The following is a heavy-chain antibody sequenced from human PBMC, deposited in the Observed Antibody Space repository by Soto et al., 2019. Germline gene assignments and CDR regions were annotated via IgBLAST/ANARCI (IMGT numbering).Heavy chain of an antibody. CDR2: VTSDGSSA. CDR3: ARDLDARCDY. J-gene: IGHJ4*02. CDR1: GFIFTNYW. V-gene: IGHV3-74*01. Sequence: EVQLVESGGGLVQPGGSLSLSCAASGFIFTNYWMNWVRQAPGKGPVWVARVTSDGSSAYYADSVKGRFTFSRDNAKNTLYLQMNSLTVEDTAVDYCARDLDARCDYWGRGTLVTVSS. D-gene: IGHD3-3*01.